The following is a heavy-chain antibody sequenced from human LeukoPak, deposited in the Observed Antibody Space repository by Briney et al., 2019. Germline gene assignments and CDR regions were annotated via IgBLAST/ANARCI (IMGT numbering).Heavy chain of an antibody. J-gene: IGHJ4*02. CDR2: INHSGST. CDR1: GGCLSGYY. V-gene: IGHV4-34*01. CDR3: ARATMVRGVIAY. Sequence: SDTLSLTCAVNGGCLSGYYWSCIRHPPAKGLEWIGEINHSGSTNYNPSLKSRVTISVDTSKNQFSLKLSSVTAVDTAVYYCARATMVRGVIAYWGQGTLVTVSS. D-gene: IGHD3-10*01.